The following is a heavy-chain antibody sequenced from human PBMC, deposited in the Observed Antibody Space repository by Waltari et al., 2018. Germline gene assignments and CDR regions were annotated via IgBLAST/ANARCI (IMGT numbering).Heavy chain of an antibody. D-gene: IGHD4-17*01. CDR1: GYSISSGYY. J-gene: IGHJ4*02. CDR3: ASQFYGGYIDY. V-gene: IGHV4-38-2*01. CDR2: IYHSGST. Sequence: QVQLQESGPGLVKPSETLSLTCAVSGYSISSGYYWGWIRQPPGKGLEWIGSIYHSGSTYYNPSLKSRVTISVDTSKNQFSLKLSSVTAADTAVCYCASQFYGGYIDYWGQGTLVTVSS.